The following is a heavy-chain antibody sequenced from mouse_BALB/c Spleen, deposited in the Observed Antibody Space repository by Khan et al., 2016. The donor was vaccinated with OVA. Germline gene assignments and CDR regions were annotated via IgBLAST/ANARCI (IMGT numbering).Heavy chain of an antibody. J-gene: IGHJ4*01. CDR3: ARRTTEYALDY. CDR1: GYTFTSHT. V-gene: IGHV1-4*01. D-gene: IGHD2-14*01. Sequence: QVQLKQSGAELARPGASVKMSCKASGYTFTSHTMHWGKQRPGQGLEWIGYINPRSDYTQYNQKFNDKATLTADISSSTAYMELSSLTSEDSAVYYCARRTTEYALDYWGQGTSVTVSS. CDR2: INPRSDYT.